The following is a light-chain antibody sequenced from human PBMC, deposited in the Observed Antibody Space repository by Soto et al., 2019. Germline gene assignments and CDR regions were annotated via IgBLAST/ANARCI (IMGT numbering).Light chain of an antibody. CDR2: AAS. CDR3: QQYGSSLTWT. Sequence: EVVLTQSPGTVSLSPGERVTLPCRASQSVISNYLAWFQQRPGQAPRLLIYAASSRATGIPDRFSGSGSGTDFTLSISRLEPEDFAVYYCQQYGSSLTWTFGQGTKVEIK. CDR1: QSVISNY. J-gene: IGKJ1*01. V-gene: IGKV3-20*01.